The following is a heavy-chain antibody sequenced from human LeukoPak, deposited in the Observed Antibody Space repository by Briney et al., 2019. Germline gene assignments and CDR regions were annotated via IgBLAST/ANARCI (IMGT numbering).Heavy chain of an antibody. J-gene: IGHJ5*02. Sequence: SETLSLTCTVSGGSISSGSYYWSWIRQPAGKGLEWIGRIYTSGSTNYNPSLKSRVTISVDTSKNQFSLKLSSVTAADTAVYYCARECIMITFGGVIAYNWIDPWGQGTLVTVSS. CDR2: IYTSGST. CDR1: GGSISSGSYY. CDR3: ARECIMITFGGVIAYNWIDP. V-gene: IGHV4-61*02. D-gene: IGHD3-16*02.